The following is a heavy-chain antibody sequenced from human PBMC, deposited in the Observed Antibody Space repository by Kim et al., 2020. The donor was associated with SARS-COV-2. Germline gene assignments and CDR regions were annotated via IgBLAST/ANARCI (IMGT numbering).Heavy chain of an antibody. J-gene: IGHJ4*02. D-gene: IGHD5-12*01. CDR2: TT. Sequence: TTEYAASVKGRLTITRDVCQSIAYLQMNSLKTEDTAVYFCTRGGYEPFDYWGQGTLATVSS. CDR3: TRGGYEPFDY. V-gene: IGHV3-49*02.